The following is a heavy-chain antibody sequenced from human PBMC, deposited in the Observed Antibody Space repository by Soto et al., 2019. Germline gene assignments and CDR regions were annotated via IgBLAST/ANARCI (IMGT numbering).Heavy chain of an antibody. Sequence: GGSLRLSCAASGFTFSSYGMHWVRQAPGKGLEWVAVIWYDGSNKYYADSVKGGFTISRDNSKNTLYLQMNSLRAEDTAVYYCARDCSGYDCDPFDYWGQGTLVTVSS. CDR2: IWYDGSNK. D-gene: IGHD5-12*01. V-gene: IGHV3-33*01. CDR1: GFTFSSYG. CDR3: ARDCSGYDCDPFDY. J-gene: IGHJ4*02.